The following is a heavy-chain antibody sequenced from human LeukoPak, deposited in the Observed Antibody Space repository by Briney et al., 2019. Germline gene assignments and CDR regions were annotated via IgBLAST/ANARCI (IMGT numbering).Heavy chain of an antibody. CDR3: ASAFYPGDYYDSSGY. V-gene: IGHV3-33*08. CDR1: GFTFTSYG. CDR2: IWYDGSNK. D-gene: IGHD3-22*01. J-gene: IGHJ4*02. Sequence: GGSLRLSCAASGFTFTSYGMHWARQAPGKGLEWVAVIWYDGSNKYYADSVKGRFTISRDNSKNTLYLQMNSLRAEDTAVYYCASAFYPGDYYDSSGYWGQGTLVTVSS.